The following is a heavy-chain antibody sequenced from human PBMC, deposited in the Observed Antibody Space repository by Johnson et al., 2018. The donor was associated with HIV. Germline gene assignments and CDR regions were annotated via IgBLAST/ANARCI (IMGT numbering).Heavy chain of an antibody. D-gene: IGHD2-15*01. CDR3: AKALVVGAATDAFDI. CDR1: GFTFSSYG. Sequence: QVQLVESGGGVVQPGGSLRLSCAASGFTFSSYGMHWVRPAPGKGLAWVAFIRYDGSNKYYADSVKGRFTISRDNSKNTLYLQMNSLRAEDTAVYYCAKALVVGAATDAFDIGGQGKMVTVSS. J-gene: IGHJ3*02. V-gene: IGHV3-30*02. CDR2: IRYDGSNK.